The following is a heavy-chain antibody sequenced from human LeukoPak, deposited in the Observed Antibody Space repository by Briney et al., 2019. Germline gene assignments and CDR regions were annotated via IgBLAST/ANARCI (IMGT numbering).Heavy chain of an antibody. Sequence: VASVKVSCKASGYTFTSYYMHWVRQAPGQGLEWMGIINPSGGSTSYAQKFQGRVTMTRDTSTSTVYMELSSLRSEDTAVYYCARGEKIAARPDAFDIWGQGTMVTVSS. D-gene: IGHD6-6*01. CDR2: INPSGGST. CDR1: GYTFTSYY. J-gene: IGHJ3*02. V-gene: IGHV1-46*01. CDR3: ARGEKIAARPDAFDI.